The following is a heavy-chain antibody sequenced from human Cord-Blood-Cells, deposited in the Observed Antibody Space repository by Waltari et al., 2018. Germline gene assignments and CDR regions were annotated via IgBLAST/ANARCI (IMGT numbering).Heavy chain of an antibody. Sequence: EVQLVESGGGLVQPGGSLRLSCAASGFTFSSYEMNWVRQAPGKGLEWGSYISSSGSTIYYADSVKGRFTISRDNAKNSLYLQMNSLRAEDTAVYYCARDLVTTVDYWGQGTLVTVSS. CDR2: ISSSGSTI. D-gene: IGHD4-4*01. J-gene: IGHJ4*02. CDR3: ARDLVTTVDY. V-gene: IGHV3-48*03. CDR1: GFTFSSYE.